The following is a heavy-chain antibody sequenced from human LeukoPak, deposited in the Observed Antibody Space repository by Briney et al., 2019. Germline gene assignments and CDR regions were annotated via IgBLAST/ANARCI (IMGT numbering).Heavy chain of an antibody. V-gene: IGHV4-59*01. D-gene: IGHD3-10*01. CDR1: GGSISSYY. CDR2: IYYSGST. J-gene: IGHJ6*03. Sequence: SETLSLTCTVSGGSISSYYWSWIRQPPGKGLEWIGYIYYSGSTNYNPSLTSRVTISVDTSKNQFSLKLSSVTAADTAVYYCARGSMVRGVTGLYYYYMDVWGKGTTVTVSS. CDR3: ARGSMVRGVTGLYYYYMDV.